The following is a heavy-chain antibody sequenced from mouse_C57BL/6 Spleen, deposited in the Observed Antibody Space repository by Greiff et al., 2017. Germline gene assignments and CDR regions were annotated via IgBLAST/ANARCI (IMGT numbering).Heavy chain of an antibody. CDR2: ISSGSSTI. V-gene: IGHV5-17*01. J-gene: IGHJ2*01. D-gene: IGHD2-3*01. CDR1: GFTFSDYG. CDR3: ARPDYDGYSDY. Sequence: EVKVVESGGGLVKPGGSLKLSCAASGFTFSDYGMHWVRQAPEKGLEWVAYISSGSSTISYADTVKVRFTISRHNAKNTLYLQMTRLMSEETDMYYGARPDYDGYSDYWGQGTTLTVSS.